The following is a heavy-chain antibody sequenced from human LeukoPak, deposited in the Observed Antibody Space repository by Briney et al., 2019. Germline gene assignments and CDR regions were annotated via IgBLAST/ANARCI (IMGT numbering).Heavy chain of an antibody. CDR2: IYSGGST. CDR3: AREGYYDSSGYAFDI. CDR1: GFTVSSNY. V-gene: IGHV3-53*04. D-gene: IGHD3-22*01. Sequence: GGSLRLSCAASGFTVSSNYMSWVRQAPGKGLEWVSVIYSGGSTYYADPVKGRFTISRHNSKNTLYLQMNSLRAEDTAVYYCAREGYYDSSGYAFDIWGQGTMVTVSS. J-gene: IGHJ3*02.